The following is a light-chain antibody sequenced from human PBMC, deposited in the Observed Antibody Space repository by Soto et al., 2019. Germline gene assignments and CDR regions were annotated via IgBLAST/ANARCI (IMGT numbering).Light chain of an antibody. CDR1: QSIGTS. CDR2: KAS. V-gene: IGKV1-5*03. J-gene: IGKJ1*01. CDR3: QQRTNWLWT. Sequence: DIQMTQFPSTLSASVGDRVTISCRASQSIGTSLAWYQQTPGKAPKLLIYKASILESGVPSRFSGSGSGADFTLTFSSLQPDDFATYYCQQRTNWLWTFGPGTKVEIK.